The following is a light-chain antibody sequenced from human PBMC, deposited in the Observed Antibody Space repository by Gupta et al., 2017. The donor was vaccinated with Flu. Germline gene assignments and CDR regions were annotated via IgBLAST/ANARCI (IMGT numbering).Light chain of an antibody. CDR2: LNSDGSH. V-gene: IGLV4-69*01. J-gene: IGLJ3*02. CDR3: QTWGTGFWV. Sequence: SGHSSYAIAWHQQQPGKGPRYLMKLNSDGSHSKGDGIPDRFSGSSSGAERYLTISSLQSEDEADYYCQTWGTGFWVFGGGTKLTVL. CDR1: SGHSSYA.